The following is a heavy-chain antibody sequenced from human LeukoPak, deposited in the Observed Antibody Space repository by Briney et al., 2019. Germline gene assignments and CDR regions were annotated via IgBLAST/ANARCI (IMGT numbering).Heavy chain of an antibody. J-gene: IGHJ4*02. D-gene: IGHD4-23*01. Sequence: PSETLSLTCAVSGGSTTSTNWWTWVRQPPGKGLDWIGEVYHSGSTNYNPSLKGRVTISVDKSKNHFSLKLNSVTAADTAVYYCARNAGNSDVDYWGQGTLVTVSS. CDR1: GGSTTSTNW. CDR3: ARNAGNSDVDY. CDR2: VYHSGST. V-gene: IGHV4-4*02.